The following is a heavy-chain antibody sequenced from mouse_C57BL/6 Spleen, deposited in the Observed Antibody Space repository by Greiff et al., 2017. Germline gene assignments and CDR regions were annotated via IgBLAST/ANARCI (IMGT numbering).Heavy chain of an antibody. D-gene: IGHD1-1*01. CDR1: GYTFTDYY. Sequence: VQLQQSGPELVKPGASVKISCKASGYTFTDYYMNWVKQSHGKSLEWIGDINPDNGGTSYNQKFKGKATLTVDKSSSTAYMELRSLTSEDSAVYDCARFADTTEGYFDVWGTGTTVTVSS. CDR3: ARFADTTEGYFDV. J-gene: IGHJ1*03. CDR2: INPDNGGT. V-gene: IGHV1-26*01.